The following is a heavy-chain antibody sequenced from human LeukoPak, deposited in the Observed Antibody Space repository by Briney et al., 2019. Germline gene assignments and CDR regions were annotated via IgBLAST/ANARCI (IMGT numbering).Heavy chain of an antibody. Sequence: SETLSLTCTVSGGAISSDSYYWGWIRQPPGKGLEWIGTFYYSGSTYYNPSLKSRVTISVDTSKNQFSLKLSSVTAADTAVYYCARAATGWFDPWGQGTLVTVSS. CDR1: GGAISSDSYY. CDR3: ARAATGWFDP. CDR2: FYYSGST. V-gene: IGHV4-39*07. D-gene: IGHD2-15*01. J-gene: IGHJ5*02.